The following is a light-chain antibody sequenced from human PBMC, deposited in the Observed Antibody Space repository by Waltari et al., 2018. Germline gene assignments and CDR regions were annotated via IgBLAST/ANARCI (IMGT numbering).Light chain of an antibody. CDR3: QQYYNTPRT. CDR1: QSVLYSSNNKNY. J-gene: IGKJ1*01. V-gene: IGKV4-1*01. CDR2: WAS. Sequence: DIVMTQSPDSLAVSLGERVTINCESSQSVLYSSNNKNYLAWYQQKPGQPPKLLIYWASTRESGVPDRFIGTGSGTDFTLTINTLQAEDVAVYYCQQYYNTPRTFGQGTKVEIK.